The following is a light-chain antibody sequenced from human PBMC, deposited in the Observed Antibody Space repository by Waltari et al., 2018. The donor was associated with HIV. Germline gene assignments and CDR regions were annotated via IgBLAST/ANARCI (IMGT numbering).Light chain of an antibody. CDR1: SSDVGGYNY. V-gene: IGLV2-14*01. CDR3: SSYTTSSTLGGV. CDR2: EVS. Sequence: QSALTQPASVSGSPGQSITISCTGTSSDVGGYNYVSWNQQHPGKAPKLMIYEVSNRPSGVSNRFSGSKSGNTASLTISGLQAEDEADYYCSSYTTSSTLGGVFGTGTKVTVL. J-gene: IGLJ1*01.